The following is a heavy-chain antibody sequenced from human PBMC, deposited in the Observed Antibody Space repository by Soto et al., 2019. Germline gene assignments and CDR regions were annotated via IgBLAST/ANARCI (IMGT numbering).Heavy chain of an antibody. J-gene: IGHJ4*02. CDR3: AKGETWIQLWSGNFDY. Sequence: GGSLRLSCAASGFTFSSYAMSWVRQAPGKGLEWVSAISGSGGSTYYADSVKGRFTISRDNSKNTLYLQMNSLRAEDTAVYYCAKGETWIQLWSGNFDYWGQGTLVTVSS. D-gene: IGHD5-18*01. CDR1: GFTFSSYA. V-gene: IGHV3-23*01. CDR2: ISGSGGST.